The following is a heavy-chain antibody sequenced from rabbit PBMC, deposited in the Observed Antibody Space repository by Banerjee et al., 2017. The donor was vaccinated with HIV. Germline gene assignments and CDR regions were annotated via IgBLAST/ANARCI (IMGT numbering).Heavy chain of an antibody. D-gene: IGHD4-2*01. CDR1: GLDFISSFW. CDR2: IYPRYGAT. CDR3: ARDYADSYYYFDL. Sequence: QSLEESGGGLVKPGASLTLTCKASGLDFISSFWICWVRQAPGKGLEWIATIYPRYGATDYANWVSGRFTVSRSTSLNTVDLKMTSLTAADTATYFCARDYADSYYYFDLWGPGTLVTVS. J-gene: IGHJ4*01. V-gene: IGHV1S43*01.